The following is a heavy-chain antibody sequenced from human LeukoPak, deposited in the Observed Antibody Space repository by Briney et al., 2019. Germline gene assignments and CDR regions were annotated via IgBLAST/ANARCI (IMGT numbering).Heavy chain of an antibody. CDR1: GGSISSYY. Sequence: SETLSLTCTVSGGSISSYYWSWIRQPAGKGLEWIGSIYTSGSTNYNPSLKSRVTMSVDTSKNQFSLKLSSVTAADTAVYYCAKVVPGYYYYYMDVWGKGTTVTVSS. CDR2: IYTSGST. D-gene: IGHD2-2*01. CDR3: AKVVPGYYYYYMDV. V-gene: IGHV4-4*07. J-gene: IGHJ6*03.